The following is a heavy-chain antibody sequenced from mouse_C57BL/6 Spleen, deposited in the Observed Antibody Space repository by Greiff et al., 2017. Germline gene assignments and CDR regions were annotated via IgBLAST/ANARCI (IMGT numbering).Heavy chain of an antibody. CDR3: ARHYYYGSSYWYFEV. CDR2: ISNGGGST. CDR1: GFTFSDYY. V-gene: IGHV5-12*01. Sequence: EVKVVESGGGLVQPGGSLKLSCAASGFTFSDYYMYWVRQTPEKRLEWVAYISNGGGSTYYPDTVKGRFTITRDKAKNTLYLQMSHLKSEDPAMYYCARHYYYGSSYWYFEVWGTGTTVTVAS. D-gene: IGHD1-1*01. J-gene: IGHJ1*03.